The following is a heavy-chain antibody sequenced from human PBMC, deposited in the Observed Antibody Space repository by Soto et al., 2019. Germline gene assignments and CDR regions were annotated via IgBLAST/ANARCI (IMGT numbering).Heavy chain of an antibody. CDR1: GYSFTSYW. CDR2: IDPSDSYT. J-gene: IGHJ6*02. D-gene: IGHD1-26*01. Sequence: GESLKISCKGSGYSFTSYWISWVRQMPGKGLEWMGRIDPSDSYTNYSPSFQGHVTISADKSISTAYMELSSLRSEDTAVYYCARRSGRATTYYYYGMDVWGQGTTVTVSS. CDR3: ARRSGRATTYYYYGMDV. V-gene: IGHV5-10-1*01.